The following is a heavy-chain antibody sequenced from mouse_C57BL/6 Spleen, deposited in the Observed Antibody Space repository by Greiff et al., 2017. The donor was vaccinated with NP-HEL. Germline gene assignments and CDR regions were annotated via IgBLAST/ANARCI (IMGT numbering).Heavy chain of an antibody. J-gene: IGHJ1*03. CDR1: GYAFSSSW. V-gene: IGHV1-82*01. Sequence: VQLQQSGPELVKPGASVKISCKASGYAFSSSWMNWVKQRPGKGLEWIGRIYPGDGDTNYNGKFKGKATLTADKSSSPAYMQLSSLTSEDSAVYFCARSGSSHWYFDVWGTGTTVTVSS. D-gene: IGHD1-1*01. CDR2: IYPGDGDT. CDR3: ARSGSSHWYFDV.